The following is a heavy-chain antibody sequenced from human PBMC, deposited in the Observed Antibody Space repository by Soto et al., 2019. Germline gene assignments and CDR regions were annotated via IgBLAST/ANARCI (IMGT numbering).Heavy chain of an antibody. J-gene: IGHJ4*02. D-gene: IGHD3-10*01. V-gene: IGHV3-30*18. Sequence: QVQLVESGGGVVQPGRYLRLSCAASGFTFSTYGMHWVRQAPGKGLEWVAVISYDGSNKYYADSVKGRFTITRDNSKNTLVLQRTSLRAEYTAVYYCVKDMSYYGSGGQAFDYWVQGTLVTFSS. CDR1: GFTFSTYG. CDR3: VKDMSYYGSGGQAFDY. CDR2: ISYDGSNK.